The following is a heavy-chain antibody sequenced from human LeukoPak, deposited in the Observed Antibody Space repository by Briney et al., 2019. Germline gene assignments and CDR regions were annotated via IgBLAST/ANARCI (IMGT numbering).Heavy chain of an antibody. CDR2: TNHSGST. J-gene: IGHJ4*02. CDR3: ARRAGLRPFDY. Sequence: PSETLSLTCAVYGGSFSGYYWSWIRQPPGKGLEWIGETNHSGSTNYNPSLKSRVTISVDTSKNQFSLKLSSVTAADTAVYYCARRAGLRPFDYWGQGTLVTVSS. D-gene: IGHD5-12*01. CDR1: GGSFSGYY. V-gene: IGHV4-34*01.